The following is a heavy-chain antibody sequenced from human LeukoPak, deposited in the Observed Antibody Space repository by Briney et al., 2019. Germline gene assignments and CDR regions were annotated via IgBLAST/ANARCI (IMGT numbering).Heavy chain of an antibody. CDR3: AKDPIAAAGTLYYYYYYGMDV. V-gene: IGHV3-23*01. CDR2: ITASGDST. Sequence: GGSLRLSCAGSGFPFSSYPISWVRQPPGKGLEWVSAITASGDSTYSADSVKGRFTISRDNSRNTLFLEMSSLRAEDTAVYYCAKDPIAAAGTLYYYYYYGMDVWGQGTTVTVSS. CDR1: GFPFSSYP. D-gene: IGHD6-13*01. J-gene: IGHJ6*02.